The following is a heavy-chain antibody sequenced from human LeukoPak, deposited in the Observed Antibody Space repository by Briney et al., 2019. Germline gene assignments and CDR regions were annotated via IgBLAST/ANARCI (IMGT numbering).Heavy chain of an antibody. D-gene: IGHD6-19*01. CDR1: GFTVSSNY. CDR3: ARVRFASYSSGYFDY. J-gene: IGHJ4*02. Sequence: GGSLRPSCAASGFTVSSNYMSWVRQAPGKGLEWVSVIYSGGSTYYADSVKGRFTISRDNSKNTLYLQMNSLRAEDTAVYYCARVRFASYSSGYFDYWGQGTLVTVSS. V-gene: IGHV3-53*01. CDR2: IYSGGST.